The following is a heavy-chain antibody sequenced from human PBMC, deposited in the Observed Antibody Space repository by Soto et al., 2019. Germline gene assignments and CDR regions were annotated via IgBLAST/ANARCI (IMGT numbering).Heavy chain of an antibody. CDR1: GYSFTSYW. V-gene: IGHV5-51*01. D-gene: IGHD6-13*01. CDR2: IYPGDSDT. CDR3: ATTRIAAAGTLGMDV. Sequence: PGESLKISCNRSGYSFTSYWIGWVRQMPGKGLEWMGIIYPGDSDTRYSPSFQGQVTISADKSISTAYLQWSSLKASDTAMYYCATTRIAAAGTLGMDVWGQGTTVTVSS. J-gene: IGHJ6*02.